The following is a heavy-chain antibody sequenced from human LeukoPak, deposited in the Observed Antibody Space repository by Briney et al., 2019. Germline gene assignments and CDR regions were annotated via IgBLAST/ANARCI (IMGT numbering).Heavy chain of an antibody. D-gene: IGHD3-22*01. J-gene: IGHJ6*03. CDR1: GGTFSSYA. CDR3: ARVSHYDSSGLPHYYYMDV. Sequence: ASVKVSCKASGGTFSSYAISWVRQAPGQGLEWMGGIIPIFGTANYAQKFQGRVTITADKSTSTAYMELSSLRSEDTAVYYCARVSHYDSSGLPHYYYMDVWGKGTTVTVSS. V-gene: IGHV1-69*06. CDR2: IIPIFGTA.